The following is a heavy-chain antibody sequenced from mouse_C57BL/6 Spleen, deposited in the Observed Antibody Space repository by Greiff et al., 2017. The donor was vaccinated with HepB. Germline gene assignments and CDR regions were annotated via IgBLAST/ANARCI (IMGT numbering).Heavy chain of an antibody. D-gene: IGHD1-1*01. V-gene: IGHV3-6*01. CDR2: ISYDGSN. CDR3: AYYGSSYAMDY. Sequence: ESGPGLVKPSQSLSLTCSVTGYSITSGYYWNWIRQFPGNKLEWMGYISYDGSNNYNPSLKNRISITRDTSKNQFCLKLNSVTTEDTATYYCAYYGSSYAMDYWGQGTSVTVSS. J-gene: IGHJ4*01. CDR1: GYSITSGYY.